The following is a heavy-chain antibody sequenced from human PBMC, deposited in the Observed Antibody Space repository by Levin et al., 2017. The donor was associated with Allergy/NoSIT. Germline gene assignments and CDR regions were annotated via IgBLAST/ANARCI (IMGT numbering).Heavy chain of an antibody. CDR1: GFTFSSYG. V-gene: IGHV3-30*18. J-gene: IGHJ4*02. CDR2: ISYDGSNK. D-gene: IGHD3-22*01. Sequence: GESLKISCAASGFTFSSYGMHWVRQAPGKGLEWVAVISYDGSNKYYADSVKGRFTISRDNSKNTLYLQMNSLRAEDTAVYYCAKEDMIVVVISVGGIDYWGQGTLVTVSS. CDR3: AKEDMIVVVISVGGIDY.